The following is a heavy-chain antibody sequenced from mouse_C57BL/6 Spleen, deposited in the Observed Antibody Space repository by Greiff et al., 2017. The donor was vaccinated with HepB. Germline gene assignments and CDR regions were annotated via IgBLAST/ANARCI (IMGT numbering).Heavy chain of an antibody. D-gene: IGHD1-1*01. J-gene: IGHJ2*01. CDR1: GYTFTSYW. CDR3: ARAYYYGSSTFDY. V-gene: IGHV1-64*01. Sequence: VQLQESGPELVKPGASVKLSCKASGYTFTSYWMHWVKQRPGQGLEWIGMIHPNSGSTNYNEKFKSKATLTVDKSSSTAYMQLSSLTSEDSAVYYCARAYYYGSSTFDYWGQGTTLTVSS. CDR2: IHPNSGST.